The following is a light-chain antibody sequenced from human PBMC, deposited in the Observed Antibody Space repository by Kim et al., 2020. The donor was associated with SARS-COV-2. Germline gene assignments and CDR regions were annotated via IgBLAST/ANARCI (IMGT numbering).Light chain of an antibody. CDR1: QSLSDN. CDR3: QQYNNWPPYT. J-gene: IGKJ2*01. V-gene: IGKV3-15*01. CDR2: GAS. Sequence: VCPGERATLSCRASQSLSDNLAWYQQKPGQAPRLLIYGASTRATGIPARFSGSESGTEFTLTISSLQSEDFAVYYCQQYNNWPPYTFGQGTELEIK.